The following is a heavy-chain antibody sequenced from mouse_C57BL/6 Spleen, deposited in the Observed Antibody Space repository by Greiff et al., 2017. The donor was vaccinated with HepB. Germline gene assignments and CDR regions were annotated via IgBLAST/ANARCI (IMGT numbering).Heavy chain of an antibody. V-gene: IGHV1-26*01. D-gene: IGHD2-5*01. CDR2: INPNNGGT. J-gene: IGHJ3*01. Sequence: DVKLQESGPELVKPGASVKISCKASGYTFTDYYMNWVKQSHGKSLEWIGDINPNNGGTSYNQKFKGKATLTVDKSSSTAYMELRSLTSEDSAVYYCARDSNFFAYWGQGTLVTVSA. CDR1: GYTFTDYY. CDR3: ARDSNFFAY.